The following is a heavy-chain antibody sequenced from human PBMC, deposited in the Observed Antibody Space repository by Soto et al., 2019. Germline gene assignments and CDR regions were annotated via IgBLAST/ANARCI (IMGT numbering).Heavy chain of an antibody. CDR2: IYYSGST. CDR1: GGSISSDNFY. J-gene: IGHJ4*02. Sequence: SETLSLTCTVSGGSISSDNFYWSWIRQPPGKGLEWIGYIYYSGSTYYNPSLKSRVSISVDTSKNQFSLRLSSVTAADTAVYYCARGETTIFDYWGQGPLVTVSS. V-gene: IGHV4-30-4*01. CDR3: ARGETTIFDY. D-gene: IGHD4-4*01.